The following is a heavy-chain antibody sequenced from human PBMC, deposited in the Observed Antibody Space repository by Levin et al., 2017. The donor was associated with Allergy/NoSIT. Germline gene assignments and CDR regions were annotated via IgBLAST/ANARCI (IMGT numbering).Heavy chain of an antibody. D-gene: IGHD3-22*01. CDR2: ISYDGSNK. V-gene: IGHV3-30*18. CDR1: GFTFSSYG. CDR3: AKGTLGYYDSSPPDY. J-gene: IGHJ4*02. Sequence: PGGSLRLSCAASGFTFSSYGMHWVRQAPGKGLEWVAVISYDGSNKYYADSVKGRFTISRDNSKNTLYLQMNSLRAEDTAVYYCAKGTLGYYDSSPPDYWGQGTLVTVSS.